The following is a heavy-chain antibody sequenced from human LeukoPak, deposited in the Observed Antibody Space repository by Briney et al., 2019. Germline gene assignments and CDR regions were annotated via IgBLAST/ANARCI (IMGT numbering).Heavy chain of an antibody. V-gene: IGHV4-59*01. CDR1: GASISSYY. CDR3: GRENPSGYYNRPIDY. Sequence: PSETLSLTCTVSGASISSYYWSWIRQPPGKGLEWIGDIYYSGSIKYNPSLKSRVTISVDTSKNQFSLKLSSVTAADTAIYSCGRENPSGYYNRPIDYWGQGTLVTVSS. J-gene: IGHJ4*02. D-gene: IGHD3-22*01. CDR2: IYYSGSI.